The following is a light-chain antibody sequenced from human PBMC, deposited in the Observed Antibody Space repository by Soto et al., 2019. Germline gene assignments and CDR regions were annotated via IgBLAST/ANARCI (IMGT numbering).Light chain of an antibody. CDR2: DAS. V-gene: IGKV3-11*01. CDR1: QSVSSY. Sequence: EIVLTQSPATLSLSPGERATLSCRASQSVSSYLAWYQQKPGQAPRLLIYDASNRSTGIPARFSGSGSGTDFTLTINSLEPEDFAVYYCQQRSNWPPVFGGGTKVEIK. CDR3: QQRSNWPPV. J-gene: IGKJ4*01.